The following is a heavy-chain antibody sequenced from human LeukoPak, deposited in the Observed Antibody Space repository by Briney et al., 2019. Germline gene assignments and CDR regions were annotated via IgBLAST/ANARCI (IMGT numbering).Heavy chain of an antibody. Sequence: GGPLRLSCAASGFTFSSYEMNWVRPPPGKGVEWVSYINTSGSPIYYGNSVKGRFTISRDNAKNSLYLQMDSLRAEDTALYYCARRGFYDTSGYLFDHCGQGTLVTVSS. CDR3: ARRGFYDTSGYLFDH. D-gene: IGHD3-22*01. CDR1: GFTFSSYE. J-gene: IGHJ4*02. CDR2: INTSGSPI. V-gene: IGHV3-48*03.